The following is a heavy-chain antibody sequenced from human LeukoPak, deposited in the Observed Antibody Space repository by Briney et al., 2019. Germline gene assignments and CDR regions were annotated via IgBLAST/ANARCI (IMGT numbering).Heavy chain of an antibody. J-gene: IGHJ4*02. CDR3: ARGGFYCGDDCYVDY. D-gene: IGHD2-21*02. V-gene: IGHV4-34*01. Sequence: PSETLPLTCAVHGGSLSYYYWSWIPQSPEKGLEWIGEINRSGSTNYNPALKSRVSISVDTSKNQYSLKLSSVTAADKAIYYCARGGFYCGDDCYVDYWGQGALVTVSS. CDR2: INRSGST. CDR1: GGSLSYYY.